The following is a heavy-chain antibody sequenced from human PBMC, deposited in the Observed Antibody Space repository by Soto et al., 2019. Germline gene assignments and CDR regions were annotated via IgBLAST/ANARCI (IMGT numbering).Heavy chain of an antibody. CDR1: GGSISSYY. J-gene: IGHJ4*02. Sequence: PSETLSLTCTVSGGSISSYYWSWIRQPPGKGLEWIGYIYYTGSTNYNPSLKSRVTISVDTSKNQFSLNLSSVTAADTAVYYCARHRGSSSWLDYWGQGTLVTVSS. V-gene: IGHV4-59*08. CDR3: ARHRGSSSWLDY. D-gene: IGHD6-13*01. CDR2: IYYTGST.